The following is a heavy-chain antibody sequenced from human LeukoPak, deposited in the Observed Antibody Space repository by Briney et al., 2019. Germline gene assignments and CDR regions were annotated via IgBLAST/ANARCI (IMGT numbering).Heavy chain of an antibody. CDR3: ARLTSATGSRSQGYFDY. J-gene: IGHJ4*02. D-gene: IGHD3-10*01. Sequence: SVKVSCKASGGTFSSYAISWVRQAPGQGLEWMGGIIPIFGTANYAQKFQGRVTITTDESTSTAYMELSSLRSEDTAVYYCARLTSATGSRSQGYFDYWGQGTLVTVSS. CDR2: IIPIFGTA. V-gene: IGHV1-69*05. CDR1: GGTFSSYA.